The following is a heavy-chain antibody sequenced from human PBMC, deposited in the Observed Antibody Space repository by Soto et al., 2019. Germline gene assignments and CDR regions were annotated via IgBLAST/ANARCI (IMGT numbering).Heavy chain of an antibody. Sequence: GGSLRLSCAASGFTFSSYGMHWFRQAPGKGLEWVAVIWYDGSNKYYADSVKGRFTISRDNSKNTLYLQMNSLRAEDTAVYYCARAQGSWYDYYYGMDVWGQGTTVTVSS. J-gene: IGHJ6*02. V-gene: IGHV3-33*01. CDR1: GFTFSSYG. CDR3: ARAQGSWYDYYYGMDV. CDR2: IWYDGSNK. D-gene: IGHD6-13*01.